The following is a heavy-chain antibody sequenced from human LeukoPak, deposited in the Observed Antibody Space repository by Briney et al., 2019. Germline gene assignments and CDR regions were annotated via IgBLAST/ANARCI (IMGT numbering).Heavy chain of an antibody. Sequence: SETLSLTCTVSGDSITGYYWGWIRQPPGKGLEWIGNIYYTGNTYYNASLKSRVTISVDTSKNQFSLKLSSVTAADTAVYYCARSVMARGVYWFDPWGQGTLVIVSS. CDR2: IYYTGNT. J-gene: IGHJ5*02. D-gene: IGHD3-10*01. CDR3: ARSVMARGVYWFDP. V-gene: IGHV4-39*07. CDR1: GDSITGYY.